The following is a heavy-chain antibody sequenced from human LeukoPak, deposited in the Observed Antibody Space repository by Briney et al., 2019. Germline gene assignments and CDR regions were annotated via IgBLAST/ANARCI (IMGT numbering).Heavy chain of an antibody. J-gene: IGHJ4*02. D-gene: IGHD3-22*01. V-gene: IGHV3-21*01. CDR2: ISSSSSYI. CDR3: ARGDYYDSSGYGH. Sequence: GGSLRLSCAASGFTFSSYSMNWVRQAPGKGLDWVSSISSSSSYIYYADSVKGRFTISRDNAKNSLYLQMNSLRAEDTAVYYCARGDYYDSSGYGHWGQGTLVTVSS. CDR1: GFTFSSYS.